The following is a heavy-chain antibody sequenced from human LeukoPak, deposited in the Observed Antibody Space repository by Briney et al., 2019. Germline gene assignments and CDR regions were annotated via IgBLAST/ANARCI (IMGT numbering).Heavy chain of an antibody. V-gene: IGHV3-30*18. CDR2: ISYDGSNK. CDR3: AKALAAAGTT. D-gene: IGHD6-13*01. J-gene: IGHJ5*02. CDR1: GFTFSSYG. Sequence: PGGSLRLSCAASGFTFSSYGMHWVRQAPGKGLEWVAVISYDGSNKYYADSVKGRFTISRDNSKNTLYLQMNSLRAEGTAVYYCAKALAAAGTTWGQGTLVTVSS.